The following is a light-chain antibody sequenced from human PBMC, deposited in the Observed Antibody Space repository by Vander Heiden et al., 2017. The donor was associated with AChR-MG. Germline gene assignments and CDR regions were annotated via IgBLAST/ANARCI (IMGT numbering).Light chain of an antibody. J-gene: IGKJ4*01. CDR1: QGITNF. CDR2: AAS. CDR3: QKEDSVPLS. Sequence: DIQITQSPSSLSASVGDRVTITCRASQGITNFLASYQQKPGKGPKLLMYAASILQSGVPSRFSGSGSGTDFTLTIISLQPEDVATYYCQKEDSVPLSFGGGTKVEIK. V-gene: IGKV1-27*01.